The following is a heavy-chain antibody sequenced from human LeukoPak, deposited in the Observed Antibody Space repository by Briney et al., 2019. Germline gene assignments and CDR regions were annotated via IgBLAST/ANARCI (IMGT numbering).Heavy chain of an antibody. D-gene: IGHD3-3*01. CDR2: IIPIFGTA. J-gene: IGHJ4*02. V-gene: IGHV1-69*13. Sequence: SVKVTCKASGGTFSSYAISWVRQAPGQGLEWMGGIIPIFGTANYAQKFQGRVTITADESTSTAYMELSSLRSEDTAVYYCARVGGYYTGGIIDYWGQGTLVTVSS. CDR3: ARVGGYYTGGIIDY. CDR1: GGTFSSYA.